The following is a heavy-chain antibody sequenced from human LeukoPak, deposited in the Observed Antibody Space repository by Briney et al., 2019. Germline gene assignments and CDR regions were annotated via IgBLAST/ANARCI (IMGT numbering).Heavy chain of an antibody. Sequence: GGSPRLSCAASGFTFSNYAMYWVRQAPGKGLVWVSRISSDGSSIIYADSVKGRFTISRDIAKNTLYLQMNSLRAEDTAVYYCARAQMGAPTDYWGQGTLATVSS. D-gene: IGHD1-26*01. CDR1: GFTFSNYA. J-gene: IGHJ4*02. V-gene: IGHV3-74*01. CDR2: ISSDGSSI. CDR3: ARAQMGAPTDY.